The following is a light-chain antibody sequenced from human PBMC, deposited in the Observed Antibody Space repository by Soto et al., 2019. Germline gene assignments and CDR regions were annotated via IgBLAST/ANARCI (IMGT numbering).Light chain of an antibody. CDR3: QQYNSYST. CDR2: KAS. CDR1: QSISSW. J-gene: IGKJ1*01. V-gene: IGKV1-5*03. Sequence: QMSYSPYTLSASVGDRVTITFRASQSISSWLAWYQQKPGKAPKLLIYKASSLESGVPSRFSGSGSGTEFTLTISSLQPDDFATYYCQQYNSYSTFGQGTKVDIK.